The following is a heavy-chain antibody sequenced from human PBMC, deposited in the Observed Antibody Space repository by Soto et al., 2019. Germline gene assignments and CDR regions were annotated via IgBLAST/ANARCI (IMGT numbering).Heavy chain of an antibody. CDR1: GYTFTGYY. J-gene: IGHJ4*02. Sequence: ATVKVSCKASGYTFTGYYMHWVRQAPGQGLEWMGWINPNSGGTNYAQKFQGWVTMNRDTSISTAYMELSRLRADDTAVYYCATSRGYSYGARVNYYDSSGFAAFDYWGQGTLVTVSS. CDR2: INPNSGGT. D-gene: IGHD3-22*01. V-gene: IGHV1-2*04. CDR3: ATSRGYSYGARVNYYDSSGFAAFDY.